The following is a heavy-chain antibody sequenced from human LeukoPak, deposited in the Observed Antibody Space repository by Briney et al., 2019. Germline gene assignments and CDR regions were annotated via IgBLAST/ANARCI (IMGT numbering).Heavy chain of an antibody. Sequence: GGSLRLSCAVSGFSVRTNFMSWVRQAPGKGLEWVSVIYTGGGTDHADSVKGRFTISRDNSKNTLSLQMNSPRADDTAIYYCTRSGYRHPYHFECWGQGTLVIVSS. CDR1: GFSVRTNF. J-gene: IGHJ4*02. CDR2: IYTGGGT. CDR3: TRSGYRHPYHFEC. V-gene: IGHV3-53*01. D-gene: IGHD3-22*01.